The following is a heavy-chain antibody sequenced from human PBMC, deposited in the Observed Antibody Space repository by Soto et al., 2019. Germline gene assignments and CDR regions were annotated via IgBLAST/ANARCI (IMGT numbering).Heavy chain of an antibody. CDR1: GFTFSSYA. CDR2: ISGSGGST. V-gene: IGHV3-23*01. J-gene: IGHJ4*02. Sequence: EVQLLESGGGLVQPGGSLRLSCAASGFTFSSYAMSWVRQAPGKGLEWVSAISGSGGSTYYADSVKGRFTISRDNSKNTLYLQMNSLRAEDTAVYYCAKGVSEIYYDSSGYLDYWGQGTLVTVSS. D-gene: IGHD3-22*01. CDR3: AKGVSEIYYDSSGYLDY.